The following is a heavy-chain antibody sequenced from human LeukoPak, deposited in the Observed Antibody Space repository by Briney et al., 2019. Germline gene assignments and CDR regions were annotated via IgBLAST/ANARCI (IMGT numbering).Heavy chain of an antibody. Sequence: GGSLRLSCAASGFTFSTYSMSWVRQAPGKGLEWVSSISSSSRYIYYADSVKGRFTVSRDNAKNSLYLQMNSLRAEDTAVYYCAREYGSRRGLWAFDIWGHGTMVTVSS. CDR1: GFTFSTYS. V-gene: IGHV3-21*01. CDR3: AREYGSRRGLWAFDI. CDR2: ISSSSRYI. D-gene: IGHD3-10*01. J-gene: IGHJ3*02.